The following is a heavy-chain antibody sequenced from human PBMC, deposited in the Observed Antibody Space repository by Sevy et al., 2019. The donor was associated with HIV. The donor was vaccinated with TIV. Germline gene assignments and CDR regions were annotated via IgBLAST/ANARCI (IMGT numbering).Heavy chain of an antibody. CDR2: IWYDGSNK. J-gene: IGHJ4*02. CDR1: GFTFSSYG. Sequence: GGSLRLSCAASGFTFSSYGMHWVRQAPGKGLEWVAVIWYDGSNKYYADPVKRRFTISRDNSKNTLYLQMNSLRAEGTAGYYCARDPNRSGFDYWGQGTLVTVSS. D-gene: IGHD3-22*01. CDR3: ARDPNRSGFDY. V-gene: IGHV3-33*01.